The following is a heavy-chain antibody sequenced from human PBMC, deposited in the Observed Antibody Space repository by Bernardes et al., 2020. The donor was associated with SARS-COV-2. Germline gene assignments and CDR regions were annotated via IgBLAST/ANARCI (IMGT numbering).Heavy chain of an antibody. Sequence: ASVKVSCKASGYTYTNYCIPWVRQAPGHGLEWLGWISRYNGNTTYARHLQDRISMTTDLSTNTAFMELRRLRSDDTAVYYCARVEGFCSGETWFNLFYLVHWGQGTLV. CDR1: GYTYTNYC. J-gene: IGHJ4*02. D-gene: IGHD2-15*01. CDR2: ISRYNGNT. CDR3: ARVEGFCSGETWFNLFYLVH. V-gene: IGHV1-18*04.